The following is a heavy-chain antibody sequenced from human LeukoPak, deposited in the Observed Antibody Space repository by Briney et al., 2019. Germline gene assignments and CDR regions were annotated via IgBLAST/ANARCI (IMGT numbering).Heavy chain of an antibody. Sequence: GASVKVSCKASGYTFTGYYMHWVRQAPGQGLEWMGWINPNSGGTNYAQKFQGRLTMASDTSTSTVYMELSSLRSEDTAMYYCARSSAYYNEADIWGQGTMVTVSS. J-gene: IGHJ3*02. V-gene: IGHV1-2*02. CDR2: INPNSGGT. CDR3: ARSSAYYNEADI. CDR1: GYTFTGYY. D-gene: IGHD1-26*01.